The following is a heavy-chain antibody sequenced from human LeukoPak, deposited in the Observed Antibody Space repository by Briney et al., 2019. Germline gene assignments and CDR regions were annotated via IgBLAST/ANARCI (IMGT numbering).Heavy chain of an antibody. J-gene: IGHJ3*02. CDR1: GVSFSGYY. Sequence: SETLSLTCAVYGVSFSGYYWSWIRQPPGKGLEWIGEINHSGSTNYNPSLKSRVTISVDTPKNQFSLKLSSVTAADTAVYYCASLARYCSGGSCYLGDAFDIWGQGTMVTVSS. CDR2: INHSGST. V-gene: IGHV4-34*01. CDR3: ASLARYCSGGSCYLGDAFDI. D-gene: IGHD2-15*01.